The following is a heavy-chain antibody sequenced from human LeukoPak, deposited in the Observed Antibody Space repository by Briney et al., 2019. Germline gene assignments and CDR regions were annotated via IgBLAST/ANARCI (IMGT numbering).Heavy chain of an antibody. V-gene: IGHV3-30*18. D-gene: IGHD2-21*01. CDR3: AKDPGAVVVQAYYLDH. CDR2: ISHDGTNT. Sequence: PGGSLRLSCVASGFTFRNFGMNWVRQAPGKGLEWVAVISHDGTNTYHADSVRGRFTISRDNSKNTLYLQMNSLRPEDTAVYYCAKDPGAVVVQAYYLDHWGQGTLVTVSS. J-gene: IGHJ4*02. CDR1: GFTFRNFG.